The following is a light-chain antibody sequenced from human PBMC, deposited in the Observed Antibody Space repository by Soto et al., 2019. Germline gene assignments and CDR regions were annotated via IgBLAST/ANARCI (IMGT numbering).Light chain of an antibody. CDR3: QQYGTSPPIT. V-gene: IGKV3-20*01. Sequence: EIVLTQSPGTLSLYPGERATLFCRASQSVSSSYLAWYQQKPGQAPRLLIYGASSRATGIPDRFSGSGSGTDFTLTITRLEPEDFAVYYCQQYGTSPPITFGQGTRLEIK. J-gene: IGKJ5*01. CDR1: QSVSSSY. CDR2: GAS.